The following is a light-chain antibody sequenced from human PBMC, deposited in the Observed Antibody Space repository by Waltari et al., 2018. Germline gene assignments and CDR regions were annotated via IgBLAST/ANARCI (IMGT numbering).Light chain of an antibody. Sequence: EVVMTQSPAILSVSLGDRATLSCRASQSVGTKLAWYHQKPGQPPRLLIYGASTRATGIPARFSGSGSGTEFTLTISSLQSEDFAVYYCQQYKDWPPTYTFGQGTKLEIK. V-gene: IGKV3-15*01. CDR1: QSVGTK. J-gene: IGKJ2*01. CDR2: GAS. CDR3: QQYKDWPPTYT.